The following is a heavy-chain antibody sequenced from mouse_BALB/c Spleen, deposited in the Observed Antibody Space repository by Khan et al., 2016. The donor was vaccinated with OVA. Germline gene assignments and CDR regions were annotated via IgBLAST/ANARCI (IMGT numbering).Heavy chain of an antibody. D-gene: IGHD1-2*01. CDR1: GFTFSDYG. CDR3: AGGGGTAPFAY. CDR2: ISDLAYTI. V-gene: IGHV5-15*02. J-gene: IGHJ3*01. Sequence: EVQLLETGGGLVQPGGSRKLSCAASGFTFSDYGMAWVRQAPGKGPEWVAFISDLAYTIYYAATVPGRFTISRENAKNTLYLEMSSLRSEDTAIYYCAGGGGTAPFAYWGLGTLVTVSA.